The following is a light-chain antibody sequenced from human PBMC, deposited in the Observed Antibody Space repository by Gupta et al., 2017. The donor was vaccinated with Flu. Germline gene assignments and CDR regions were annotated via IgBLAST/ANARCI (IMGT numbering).Light chain of an antibody. CDR3: PVWDSSSDHVV. J-gene: IGLJ2*01. V-gene: IGLV3-21*02. Sequence: SYVLTQPPSASVAPRPTARITCGGNNIGSKSVHWYQQKPGQAPVLVVYDDSDRPSGIPERFSGSNSGNTATLTISRVEAGDEADYYCPVWDSSSDHVVFGGGTKLTVL. CDR2: DDS. CDR1: NIGSKS.